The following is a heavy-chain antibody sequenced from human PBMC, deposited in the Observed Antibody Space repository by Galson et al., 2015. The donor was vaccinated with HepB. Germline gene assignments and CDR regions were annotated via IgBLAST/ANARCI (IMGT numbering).Heavy chain of an antibody. D-gene: IGHD6-19*01. J-gene: IGHJ1*01. CDR2: VYQSGTT. Sequence: TLSLTCNVSGVSISSSSYSWGWIRQPPGKGLEWIGSVYQSGTTYHKPSLKSRLTISVDTSKDQLTLTLNSVTAADTAVYYCARVAGVVLADTTEDEYFYLWGQGTLVIVSS. CDR3: ARVAGVVLADTTEDEYFYL. V-gene: IGHV4-39*06. CDR1: GVSISSSSYS.